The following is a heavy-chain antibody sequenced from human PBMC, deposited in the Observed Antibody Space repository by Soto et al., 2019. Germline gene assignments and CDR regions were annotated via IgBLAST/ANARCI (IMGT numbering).Heavy chain of an antibody. CDR1: GYTFTSYD. V-gene: IGHV1-8*01. J-gene: IGHJ6*02. CDR3: ATEGVRGMDV. Sequence: QVQLVQSGAEVKKPGASVKVSCKASGYTFTSYDINWVRQATGQGLEWMGWMNPNSGNTGYAQKFQGRVTMTRNTSTSTPYMALSSLTSEHTAVYYCATEGVRGMDVWGQGTTVTVSS. D-gene: IGHD3-16*01. CDR2: MNPNSGNT.